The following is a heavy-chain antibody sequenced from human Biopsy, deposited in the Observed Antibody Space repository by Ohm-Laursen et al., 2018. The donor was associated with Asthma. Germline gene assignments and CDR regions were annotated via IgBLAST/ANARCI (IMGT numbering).Heavy chain of an antibody. J-gene: IGHJ4*02. CDR2: INSVFGTT. Sequence: ASVKVSCKALGGTFNTYVIGWVRQAPGRGLEWMGGINSVFGTTTYPQKFQVRVTITADDSTSTVYMELSSLRSEDTAVYYCARKAGSCISRTCYSLDFWGQGTLVTVSS. CDR3: ARKAGSCISRTCYSLDF. V-gene: IGHV1-69*13. CDR1: GGTFNTYV. D-gene: IGHD2-2*01.